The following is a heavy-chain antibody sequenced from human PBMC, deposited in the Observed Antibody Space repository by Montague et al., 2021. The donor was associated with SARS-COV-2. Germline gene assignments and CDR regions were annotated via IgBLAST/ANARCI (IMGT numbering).Heavy chain of an antibody. Sequence: SETLSLTCIASGGSVSSGSYYWSWIRQPPGKGLEWIGYIYHSGSTNYNPSLKSRVTISVDTTKNQFSLKLSSVTAADTAVYYCARDPWRITIFGVVTRYGMDVWGQGTTVTASS. CDR3: ARDPWRITIFGVVTRYGMDV. CDR2: IYHSGST. J-gene: IGHJ6*02. D-gene: IGHD3-3*01. CDR1: GGSVSSGSYY. V-gene: IGHV4-61*01.